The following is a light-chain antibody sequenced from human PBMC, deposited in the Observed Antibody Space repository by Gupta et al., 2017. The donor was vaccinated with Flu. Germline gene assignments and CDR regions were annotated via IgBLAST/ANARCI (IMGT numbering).Light chain of an antibody. V-gene: IGLV1-44*01. J-gene: IGLJ1*01. CDR3: EAWDDSLNGHYV. CDR2: GNN. Sequence: VTISCSGSSSNIGSNTVNWYQQVPGTAPNLLIYGNNQRPSGVPDRFSGSKAGTSASLAISGLQSEDEADYYCEAWDDSLNGHYVFGTGTKVTVL. CDR1: SSNIGSNT.